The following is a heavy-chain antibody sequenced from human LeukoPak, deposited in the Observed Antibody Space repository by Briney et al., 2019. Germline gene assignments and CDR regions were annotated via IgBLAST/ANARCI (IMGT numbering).Heavy chain of an antibody. D-gene: IGHD3-10*01. CDR3: ARPLRLTMVRGVFDAFDI. V-gene: IGHV5-51*01. Sequence: GESLKISCKGSGYSFTSYWIGWVRQMPGKGLEWMGIIYPGDSDTRYSPSFQGQVTISADKSITTAYLQWSSLKASDTAMYYCARPLRLTMVRGVFDAFDIWGQGTMVTVSS. CDR1: GYSFTSYW. J-gene: IGHJ3*02. CDR2: IYPGDSDT.